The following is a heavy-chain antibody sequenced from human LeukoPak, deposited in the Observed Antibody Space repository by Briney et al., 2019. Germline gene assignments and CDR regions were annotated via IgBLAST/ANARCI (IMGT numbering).Heavy chain of an antibody. V-gene: IGHV3-7*01. D-gene: IGHD1-1*01. CDR1: GGSFSDYD. CDR3: ARDATTAIGTVYMDV. Sequence: ETLSLTCAVSGGSFSDYDWSWIRQPPGKGLEWVANIKEDGSEEYYVDSVRGRFTISRDNTKHALYLQMNSLRVEDTAIYYCARDATTAIGTVYMDVWGKGTTVTISS. CDR2: IKEDGSEE. J-gene: IGHJ6*03.